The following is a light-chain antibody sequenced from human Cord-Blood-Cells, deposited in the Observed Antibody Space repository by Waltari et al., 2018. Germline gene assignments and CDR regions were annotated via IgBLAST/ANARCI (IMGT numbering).Light chain of an antibody. V-gene: IGKV1-9*01. CDR3: QQLNSYPHT. Sequence: IQFTHSPSSLSASVGNRITIPCLASQGISSYLAWYQQKPGKAPKLLIYAASTLQSGVPSRFSGSGSGTDFTLTISSLQPEDFATYYCQQLNSYPHTFGQGTKLEIK. CDR1: QGISSY. CDR2: AAS. J-gene: IGKJ2*01.